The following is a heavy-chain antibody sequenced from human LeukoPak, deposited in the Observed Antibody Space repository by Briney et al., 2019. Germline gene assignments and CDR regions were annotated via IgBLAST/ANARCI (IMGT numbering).Heavy chain of an antibody. J-gene: IGHJ5*02. D-gene: IGHD2-15*01. Sequence: GGSLRLSCAASGFTFSSYAMHWVRQAPGKGLEWVAFISYDGSNKFYADSVKGRFTISRDNSKNTLYLQMNSLRPDDTAVYYCVRAPYCRGGSCYSEWFDPWGQGTLVSVSS. CDR3: VRAPYCRGGSCYSEWFDP. CDR1: GFTFSSYA. CDR2: ISYDGSNK. V-gene: IGHV3-30-3*01.